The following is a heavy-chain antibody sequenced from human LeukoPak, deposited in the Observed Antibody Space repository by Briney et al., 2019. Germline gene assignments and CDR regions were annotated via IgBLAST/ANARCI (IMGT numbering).Heavy chain of an antibody. Sequence: GASVKVSCKVSGYSLSELAIHWVRQAPGKGLEWMGGFEPEDGVTIYAQKFQGRVSMTDDPSTDTATMQLGGLTSEDTAVYYCATDTEFKMVRGVIGFDIWGHGTMVIVSS. V-gene: IGHV1-24*01. CDR3: ATDTEFKMVRGVIGFDI. CDR1: GYSLSELA. J-gene: IGHJ3*02. CDR2: FEPEDGVT. D-gene: IGHD3-10*01.